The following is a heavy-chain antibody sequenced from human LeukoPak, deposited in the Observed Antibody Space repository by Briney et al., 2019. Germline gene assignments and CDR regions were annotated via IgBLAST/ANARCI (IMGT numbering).Heavy chain of an antibody. CDR3: ARGAGLRWLQFPFDY. D-gene: IGHD5-24*01. CDR2: INHSGST. J-gene: IGHJ4*02. CDR1: GGSISSGGYY. V-gene: IGHV4-31*03. Sequence: PSETLSLTCTVSGGSISSGGYYWSWIRQHPGKGLEWIGEINHSGSTNYNPSLKSRVTISVDTSKNQFSLKLSSVTAADTAVYYCARGAGLRWLQFPFDYWGQGTLVTVSS.